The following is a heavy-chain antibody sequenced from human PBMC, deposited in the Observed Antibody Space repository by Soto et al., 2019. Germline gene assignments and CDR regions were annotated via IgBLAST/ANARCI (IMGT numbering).Heavy chain of an antibody. J-gene: IGHJ5*02. CDR3: ERDRRGGWFDP. V-gene: IGHV3-11*01. CDR1: GFTFSDYY. Sequence: GGSLRLSCAASGFTFSDYYMSWIRQAPGKGLEWVSYISSSGSTIYYADSVKGRFTISRDNAKNSLYLQMNSLRAEDTAMYYCERDRRGGWFDPWGQGTLVTVSS. CDR2: ISSSGSTI.